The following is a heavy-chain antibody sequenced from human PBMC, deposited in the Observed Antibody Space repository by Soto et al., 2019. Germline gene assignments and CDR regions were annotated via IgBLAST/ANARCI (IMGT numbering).Heavy chain of an antibody. V-gene: IGHV3-21*01. CDR1: GFTFSTYS. Sequence: GGSLRLSCAGSGFTFSTYSMNWVRQAPGKGLEWVSSISRSGSSIFYSDSVKGRFTISRDNAKNSLYLQMNSVRAEDTAVYYCAREFDFGVWGGGLDYWGQGALVTVSS. CDR3: AREFDFGVWGGGLDY. J-gene: IGHJ4*02. D-gene: IGHD2-21*02. CDR2: ISRSGSSI.